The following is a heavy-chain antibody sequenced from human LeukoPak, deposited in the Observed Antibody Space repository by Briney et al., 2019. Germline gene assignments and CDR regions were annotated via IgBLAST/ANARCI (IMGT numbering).Heavy chain of an antibody. V-gene: IGHV3-20*04. CDR3: ARVRGGYSAYDFGAFDI. CDR2: INCNGDRT. Sequence: PGGSLRLSCAASGFTFDDYGMNWVRQAPGKGLEWVSGINCNGDRTGYADSVKGRFTISRDNAKNSLYLQMNRLRAEDTALFYCARVRGGYSAYDFGAFDIWGQGKMVTVSS. J-gene: IGHJ3*02. CDR1: GFTFDDYG. D-gene: IGHD5-12*01.